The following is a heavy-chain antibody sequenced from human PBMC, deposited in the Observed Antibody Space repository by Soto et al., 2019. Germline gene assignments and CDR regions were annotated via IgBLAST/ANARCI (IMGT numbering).Heavy chain of an antibody. CDR1: GGTFSSYT. Sequence: KVSCKASGGTFSSYTISWVRHAPGQGLEWMGRIIPILGIANYAQKFQGRVTITADTSTSTVYMELSSLRSEDTAVYYCAREPEYYDFWSGHHAAQNYYYGMDVWGQGTTVTVSS. V-gene: IGHV1-69*04. CDR2: IIPILGIA. D-gene: IGHD3-3*01. J-gene: IGHJ6*02. CDR3: AREPEYYDFWSGHHAAQNYYYGMDV.